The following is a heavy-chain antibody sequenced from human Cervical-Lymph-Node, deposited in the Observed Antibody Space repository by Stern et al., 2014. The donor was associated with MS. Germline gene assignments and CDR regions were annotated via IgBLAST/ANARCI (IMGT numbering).Heavy chain of an antibody. D-gene: IGHD2-2*03. CDR3: AVHGNCSPASCSETVAPKTYYFDY. V-gene: IGHV3-23*01. Sequence: GLEWVASVSGSGRSTYDADAVKGRLTISRDNVKNTLYLQMNSLRVEDTAIYYCAVHGNCSPASCSETVAPKTYYFDYWGQGTLVPVSS. J-gene: IGHJ4*02. CDR2: VSGSGRST.